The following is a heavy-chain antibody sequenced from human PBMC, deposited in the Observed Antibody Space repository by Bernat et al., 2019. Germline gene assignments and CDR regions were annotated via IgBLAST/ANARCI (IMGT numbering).Heavy chain of an antibody. V-gene: IGHV3-30*01. CDR3: ARDAIGTTDGRQDLDN. Sequence: QVQLVESGGGVVQPGRSLRLSCAASGFTFSSYAMHWVRQAPGKGLEWVGFISYDGSNKYYEDSVKGRFTISRENSKNTLFLQMDSLRVDDTAVVYCARDAIGTTDGRQDLDNWGQGTLVTVSS. J-gene: IGHJ4*02. D-gene: IGHD1/OR15-1a*01. CDR2: ISYDGSNK. CDR1: GFTFSSYA.